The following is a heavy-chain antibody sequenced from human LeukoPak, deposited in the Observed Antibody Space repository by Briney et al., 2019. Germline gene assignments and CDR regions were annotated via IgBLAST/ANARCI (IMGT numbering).Heavy chain of an antibody. CDR1: GFTFSSYA. CDR3: ARLLSYLFDY. J-gene: IGHJ4*02. CDR2: ISSSGSTI. Sequence: GGSLRLSCAASGFTFSSYAMSWVRQAPGKGLEWVSYISSSGSTIYYADSVKGRFTISRDNAKNSLYLQMNSLRAEDTAVYYCARLLSYLFDYWGQGTLVTVSS. V-gene: IGHV3-48*03. D-gene: IGHD3-10*01.